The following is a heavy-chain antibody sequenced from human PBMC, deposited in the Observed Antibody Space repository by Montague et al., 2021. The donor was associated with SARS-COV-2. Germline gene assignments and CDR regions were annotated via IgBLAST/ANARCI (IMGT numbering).Heavy chain of an antibody. D-gene: IGHD3-22*01. CDR3: ARDLAPYYYDSSGPELVDV. J-gene: IGHJ6*02. Sequence: SLRVSCAASGFTFSSYGMHWVRQAPGKGLEWVAVIWYDGSNKYYADSVKGRFTISRDNSKNTLYLQMNSLRAEDTAVYYCARDLAPYYYDSSGPELVDVWGQGTTVTVSS. CDR2: IWYDGSNK. V-gene: IGHV3-33*01. CDR1: GFTFSSYG.